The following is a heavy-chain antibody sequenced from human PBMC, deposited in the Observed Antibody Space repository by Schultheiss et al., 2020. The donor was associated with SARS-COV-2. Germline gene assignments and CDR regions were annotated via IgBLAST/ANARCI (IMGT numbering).Heavy chain of an antibody. D-gene: IGHD2-15*01. J-gene: IGHJ3*02. CDR1: GGSFSGYY. V-gene: IGHV4-59*08. CDR3: ASSQVVAATPDAFDI. Sequence: SQTLSLTCAVYGGSFSGYYWSWIRQPPGKGLEWIGYIYYSGSTNYNPSLKSRVTISVDTSKNQFSLKLSSVTAADTAVYYCASSQVVAATPDAFDIWGQGTMVTVSS. CDR2: IYYSGST.